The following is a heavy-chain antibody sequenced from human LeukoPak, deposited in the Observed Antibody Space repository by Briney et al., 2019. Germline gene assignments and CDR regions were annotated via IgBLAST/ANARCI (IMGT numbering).Heavy chain of an antibody. Sequence: GGSLRLSCAASGITFSSYSMNWVRQAPGKGLEWVSSISSSSSYIYYADSVKGRFTISRDNAKNSLYLQMNSLRAEDTAVYYCARGYCSSTSCLLFDYWGQGTLVTVSS. CDR1: GITFSSYS. J-gene: IGHJ4*02. D-gene: IGHD2-2*01. CDR3: ARGYCSSTSCLLFDY. CDR2: ISSSSSYI. V-gene: IGHV3-21*01.